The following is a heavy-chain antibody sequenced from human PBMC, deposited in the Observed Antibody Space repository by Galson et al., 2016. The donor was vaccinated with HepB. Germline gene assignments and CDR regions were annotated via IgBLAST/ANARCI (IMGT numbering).Heavy chain of an antibody. V-gene: IGHV3-7*03. Sequence: SLRLSCAASGFTFSSYWMSWVRQAPGKGLEWVANIKEDGSEEYYVDFVKDRFTLSRDNAKNSLYLQMNSLKVEDTAVYYCARALVGAPNWFDPWGQGTQVTVSS. CDR1: GFTFSSYW. CDR2: IKEDGSEE. J-gene: IGHJ5*02. D-gene: IGHD1-26*01. CDR3: ARALVGAPNWFDP.